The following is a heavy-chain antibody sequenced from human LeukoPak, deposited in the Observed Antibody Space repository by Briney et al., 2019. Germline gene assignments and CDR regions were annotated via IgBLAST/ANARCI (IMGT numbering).Heavy chain of an antibody. J-gene: IGHJ4*02. Sequence: PGGSLRLSCAVSGFTFSSNWMLWVRQVPGKGLVWVSRISSDGSTTNYADSVKGRFTISRDNAKNTLYLQMNSLRAEDTAVYYCARSIYSASRVDYWGQGTPVTVSS. D-gene: IGHD6-13*01. CDR3: ARSIYSASRVDY. CDR2: ISSDGSTT. V-gene: IGHV3-74*01. CDR1: GFTFSSNW.